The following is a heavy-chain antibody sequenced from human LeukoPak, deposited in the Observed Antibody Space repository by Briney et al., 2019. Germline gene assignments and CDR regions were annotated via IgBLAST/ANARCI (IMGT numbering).Heavy chain of an antibody. CDR2: ISPDGTST. J-gene: IGHJ4*02. V-gene: IGHV3-74*01. D-gene: IGHD1-26*01. Sequence: GGSLRLSCAASGFTFSSNWIHWVRQVPRKGLVWVSRISPDGTSTTYADSVKGRFTISRDNAKNTLYLQMNTLRAEDTAVYYCVYSGNFRFDYWGQGTLVTVSS. CDR1: GFTFSSNW. CDR3: VYSGNFRFDY.